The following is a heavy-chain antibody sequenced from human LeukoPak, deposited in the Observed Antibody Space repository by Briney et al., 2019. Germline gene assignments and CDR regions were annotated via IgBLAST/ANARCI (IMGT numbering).Heavy chain of an antibody. Sequence: GGSLRLSCAASGFTFSSYWMNWVRQAPGKGRVWVSRIASDGSSTTYADSVKGRFSISRDSAKNTLYLQMNSLRVEDTAVYYCARGRPHGNDYWGQGTLVTVSS. CDR1: GFTFSSYW. CDR2: IASDGSST. CDR3: ARGRPHGNDY. J-gene: IGHJ4*02. D-gene: IGHD4-23*01. V-gene: IGHV3-74*01.